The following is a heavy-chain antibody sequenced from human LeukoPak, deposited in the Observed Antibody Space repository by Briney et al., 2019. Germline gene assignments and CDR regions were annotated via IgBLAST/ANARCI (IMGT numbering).Heavy chain of an antibody. CDR2: MNPKSGNT. V-gene: IGHV1-8*01. Sequence: ASVKVSCKASGYTFTRYDINWVRQATGQRLEWMGWMNPKSGNTGHAQKFQGRVTMTRDTSTSTVYMDLSSLRSEDTAVYYCATDRRSLDSWGQGTLVTVSS. J-gene: IGHJ4*02. CDR3: ATDRRSLDS. CDR1: GYTFTRYD.